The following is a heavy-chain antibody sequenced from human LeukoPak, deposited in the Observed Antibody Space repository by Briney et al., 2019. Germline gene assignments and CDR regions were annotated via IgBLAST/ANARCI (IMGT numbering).Heavy chain of an antibody. CDR2: IHYTGST. CDR3: ARDRRDSIAVAGIGPNDY. J-gene: IGHJ4*02. Sequence: SETLSLTCTVSGGSISSYYWSWIRQPPGKGLECIGYIHYTGSTNYNPSLKSRVTISVDTSKNQFSLKLSSVTAADTAVYYCARDRRDSIAVAGIGPNDYWGQGTLVTVSS. D-gene: IGHD6-19*01. CDR1: GGSISSYY. V-gene: IGHV4-59*12.